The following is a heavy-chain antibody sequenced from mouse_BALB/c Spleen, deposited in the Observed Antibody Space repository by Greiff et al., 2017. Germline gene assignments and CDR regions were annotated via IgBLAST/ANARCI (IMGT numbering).Heavy chain of an antibody. D-gene: IGHD3-2*02. V-gene: IGHV1-4*01. Sequence: VKLMESGAELARPGASVKMSCKASGYTFTSYTMHWVKQRPGQGLEWIGYINPSGGYTNYNQKFKDKATLTADKSSSTAYMQLSSLTSEDSAVYDCARGPREATVYFDYWGQGTTLTVSS. CDR3: ARGPREATVYFDY. J-gene: IGHJ2*01. CDR2: INPSGGYT. CDR1: GYTFTSYT.